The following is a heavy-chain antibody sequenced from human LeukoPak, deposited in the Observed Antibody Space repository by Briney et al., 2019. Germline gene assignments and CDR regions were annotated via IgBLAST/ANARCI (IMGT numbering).Heavy chain of an antibody. CDR2: ISWNRGSK. V-gene: IGHV3-9*03. CDR1: GFIFDDYG. J-gene: IGHJ6*03. CDR3: ARDSTAAPISYMDV. Sequence: PGRSLRLSCAASGFIFDDYGMHWVRQAPGKGLEWVSGISWNRGSKEYADSVKGRFTISRDNAKNSLYLQMNSLRVEDMALYFCARDSTAAPISYMDVWGKGTTVTVSS. D-gene: IGHD6-6*01.